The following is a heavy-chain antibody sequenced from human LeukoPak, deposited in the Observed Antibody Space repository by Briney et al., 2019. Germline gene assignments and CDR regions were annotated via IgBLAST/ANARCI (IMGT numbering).Heavy chain of an antibody. Sequence: GGSLRLSCAASGFTFSSYAMHWVRQAPGKGLEWVAVISYDGSNKYYADSVKGRFTISRDNSKNTLYLQMNSLRAEDTAVYYCARVVGYYDSSGPFAYWGQGTLVTVSS. D-gene: IGHD3-22*01. V-gene: IGHV3-30-3*01. CDR3: ARVVGYYDSSGPFAY. J-gene: IGHJ4*02. CDR2: ISYDGSNK. CDR1: GFTFSSYA.